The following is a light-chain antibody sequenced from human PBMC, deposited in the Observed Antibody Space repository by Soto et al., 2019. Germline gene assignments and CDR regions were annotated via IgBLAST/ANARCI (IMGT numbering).Light chain of an antibody. CDR1: SSDVGSYNR. J-gene: IGLJ2*01. CDR2: EVS. Sequence: QSAPTQPPSVSGSPGQSVTISCTGTSSDVGSYNRVSWYQQPPGTAPKLMIYEVSNRPSGVPDRFSGSKSGNTASLTISGLQAEDEADYYCSSYTSSRRVVFGGGTKVTVL. V-gene: IGLV2-18*02. CDR3: SSYTSSRRVV.